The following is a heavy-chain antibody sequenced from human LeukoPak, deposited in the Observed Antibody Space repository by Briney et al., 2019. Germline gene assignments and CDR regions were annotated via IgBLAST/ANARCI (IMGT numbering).Heavy chain of an antibody. J-gene: IGHJ4*02. D-gene: IGHD6-6*01. CDR1: GGSISSLY. V-gene: IGHV4-59*08. CDR2: IYYTGST. Sequence: SETLSLTCSVSGGSISSLYWSWIRQPPGKGLEWIGYIYYTGSTKYNPSLKSRVTIFVDMSKNQFSLRLSSVTAADTALYYCARHRAYSSSSPFDYWGQGTLVTVSS. CDR3: ARHRAYSSSSPFDY.